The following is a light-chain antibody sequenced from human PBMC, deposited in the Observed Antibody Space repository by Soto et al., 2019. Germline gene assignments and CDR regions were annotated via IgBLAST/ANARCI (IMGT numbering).Light chain of an antibody. CDR2: DAS. Sequence: EIVLTQSPDTLSLSPGEGATLSCRASHDVSVSLVWYRQRPGQSPRLLIHDASNRATGISARFSGSGSGTGFTLTIGSLEPEESALYYCQQRASWPYTSGQGTKVEIK. V-gene: IGKV3-11*01. J-gene: IGKJ2*01. CDR1: HDVSVS. CDR3: QQRASWPYT.